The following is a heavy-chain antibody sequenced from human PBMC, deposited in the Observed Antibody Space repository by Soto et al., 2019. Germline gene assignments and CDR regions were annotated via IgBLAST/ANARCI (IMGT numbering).Heavy chain of an antibody. J-gene: IGHJ5*02. CDR3: ARAKKGIAAAENWFDP. CDR1: GGSISSGGYY. CDR2: IYYSGST. Sequence: QVQLQESGPGLVKPSQTLSLTCTVSGGSISSGGYYWIWIRQHPGKGLEWIGYIYYSGSTYYNPSLKNRVTISVDTSKNQFSLKLSSVTAADTAVYYCARAKKGIAAAENWFDPWGQGTLVTVSS. D-gene: IGHD6-13*01. V-gene: IGHV4-31*03.